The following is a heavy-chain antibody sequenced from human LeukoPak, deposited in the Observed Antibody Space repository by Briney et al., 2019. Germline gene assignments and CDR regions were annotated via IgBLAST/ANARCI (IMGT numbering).Heavy chain of an antibody. CDR2: ISRSGSFI. D-gene: IGHD3-10*01. CDR1: GFTFSDYY. J-gene: IGHJ4*02. Sequence: GRSLRLSCAASGFTFSDYYMSWIRQAPGRGLEWVSYISRSGSFISYTDSVKGRFTISRDNAKNSLYLQMNSLRADDTAVYYCAREGPMLRGVIGGKIDYWGQGTVVTVSS. V-gene: IGHV3-11*01. CDR3: AREGPMLRGVIGGKIDY.